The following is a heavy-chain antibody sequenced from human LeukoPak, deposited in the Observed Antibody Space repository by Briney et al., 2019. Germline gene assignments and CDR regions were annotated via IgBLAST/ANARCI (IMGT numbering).Heavy chain of an antibody. CDR1: GFTFDDYA. J-gene: IGHJ3*02. D-gene: IGHD5-18*01. V-gene: IGHV3-9*01. CDR2: ISWNSGSI. Sequence: GGSLRLSCAASGFTFDDYAMHWVRQAPGKGLEWVSGISWNSGSIGYADSVKGRFTISRDNAKNSLYLQMNSLRAEDTALYYCAKVHRSEIQLWSGPGDDAFDIWGQGTMVTVSS. CDR3: AKVHRSEIQLWSGPGDDAFDI.